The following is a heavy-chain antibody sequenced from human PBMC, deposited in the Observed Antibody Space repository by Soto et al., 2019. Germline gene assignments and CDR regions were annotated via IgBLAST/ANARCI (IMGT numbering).Heavy chain of an antibody. V-gene: IGHV3-33*01. CDR1: GFTFNTYS. D-gene: IGHD4-17*01. CDR3: ARAGGTTVTGLWHFDS. J-gene: IGHJ4*02. CDR2: IWYDGTQK. Sequence: GGSLRLSCEASGFTFNTYSMHWVRQPPGKGLEWLAAIWYDGTQKYYADSVKGRFIISRDNSKKTLYLEMNSLRAEDTAVYYCARAGGTTVTGLWHFDSWGQGTLVTVS.